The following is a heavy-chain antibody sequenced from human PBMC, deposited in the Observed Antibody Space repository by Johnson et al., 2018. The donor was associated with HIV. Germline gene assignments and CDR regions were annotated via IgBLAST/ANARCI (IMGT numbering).Heavy chain of an antibody. D-gene: IGHD2/OR15-2a*01. CDR1: GFTFSSYD. CDR3: AVEGARNPDGFDI. Sequence: VQLVESGGGLVQPGRSLRLSCTASGFTFSSYDMHWVRQATGKGLEWVSAIGTAGDTYYPGSVKGRFTISRENAKNSLYLQMNSLRAEDTAVYYCAVEGARNPDGFDIWDQGTTVTVSS. J-gene: IGHJ3*02. V-gene: IGHV3-13*01. CDR2: IGTAGDT.